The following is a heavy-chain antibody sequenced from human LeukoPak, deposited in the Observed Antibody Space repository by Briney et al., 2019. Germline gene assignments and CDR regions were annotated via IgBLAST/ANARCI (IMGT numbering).Heavy chain of an antibody. V-gene: IGHV1-2*02. D-gene: IGHD5-18*01. Sequence: ASVKVSCKASRYTFTGYYMHWVRQAPGQGLEWMGWINPNSGVTDYAQNFQGRVIMTRDTSISTAYVELSRLRSDDTAVYYCARGTGEGYTYGRYYFDYWGQGTLVTVSS. CDR2: INPNSGVT. CDR1: RYTFTGYY. J-gene: IGHJ4*02. CDR3: ARGTGEGYTYGRYYFDY.